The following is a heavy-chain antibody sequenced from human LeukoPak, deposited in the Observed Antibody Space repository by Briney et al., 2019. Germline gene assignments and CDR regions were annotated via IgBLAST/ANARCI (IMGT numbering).Heavy chain of an antibody. CDR1: GYTFTGYY. J-gene: IGHJ6*03. Sequence: ASVKVSCKASGYTFTGYYMHWVRQAPGQGLEGVGWINPNSGGTNYAQKFQGRVTMTRDTSISTAYMELSRLRSDDTAVYYCARDGTSSGYVYYMDVWGKGTTVTVSS. D-gene: IGHD3-22*01. CDR2: INPNSGGT. V-gene: IGHV1-2*02. CDR3: ARDGTSSGYVYYMDV.